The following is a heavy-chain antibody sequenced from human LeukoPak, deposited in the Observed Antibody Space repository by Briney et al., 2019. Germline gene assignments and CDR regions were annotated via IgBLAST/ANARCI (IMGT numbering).Heavy chain of an antibody. CDR1: GDSISNYF. V-gene: IGHV4-4*07. Sequence: SETLSLTCTVSGDSISNYFWSWIRQPAGKGLEWIGRIYTSGRTNYNPSLKSRVTMSVDTSKNQFSLKLNSVTAADTAVYYCAGPLSFPWGQRTLVTVSS. CDR2: IYTSGRT. D-gene: IGHD2/OR15-2a*01. CDR3: AGPLSFP. J-gene: IGHJ5*02.